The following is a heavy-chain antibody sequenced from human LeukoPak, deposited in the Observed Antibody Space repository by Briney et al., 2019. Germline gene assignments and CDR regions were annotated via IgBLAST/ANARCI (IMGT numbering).Heavy chain of an antibody. CDR3: ARGWSEVDSGGRGWHDY. J-gene: IGHJ4*02. V-gene: IGHV1-18*01. CDR2: ISAYNGNT. Sequence: GASVKVSCKASGYTFTSYGISWVRQAPGQGLEWMGWISAYNGNTNYAQKLQGRVTMTTDTSTSTAYMELRSLRSDDTAVYYCARGWSEVDSGGRGWHDYWGQGTLVTVSS. CDR1: GYTFTSYG. D-gene: IGHD1-26*01.